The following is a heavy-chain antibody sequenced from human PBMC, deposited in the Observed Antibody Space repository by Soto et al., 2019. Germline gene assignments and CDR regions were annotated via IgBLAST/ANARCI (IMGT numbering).Heavy chain of an antibody. Sequence: VQLVESGGGPVQPGGSLTLSCAVSGFTLRSYWMHWVRQAPGKGLEWVARIDSDGRSTNYAGSVKGRFTISRDNAKNTVLLHMNSLRAEDRAVYYCARAVVVYQQLVRGRDGFDPWGQGTLVTVSS. J-gene: IGHJ5*02. CDR2: IDSDGRST. V-gene: IGHV3-74*01. D-gene: IGHD6-13*01. CDR3: ARAVVVYQQLVRGRDGFDP. CDR1: GFTLRSYW.